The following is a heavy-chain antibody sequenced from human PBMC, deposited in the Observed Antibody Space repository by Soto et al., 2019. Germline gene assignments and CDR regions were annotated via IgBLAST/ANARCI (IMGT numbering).Heavy chain of an antibody. D-gene: IGHD6-6*01. CDR2: ISYDGSNK. CDR1: GFTFSSYG. J-gene: IGHJ6*02. V-gene: IGHV3-30*03. CDR3: ARSTAARLYYYYGMDV. Sequence: QVQLVESGGGVVQPGRSLRLSCAASGFTFSSYGMHWVRQAPGKGLEWVAVISYDGSNKYYADSVKGRFTISRDNSKNTLYLQMNSLRAEDTAVYYCARSTAARLYYYYGMDVWGQGTTVTVSS.